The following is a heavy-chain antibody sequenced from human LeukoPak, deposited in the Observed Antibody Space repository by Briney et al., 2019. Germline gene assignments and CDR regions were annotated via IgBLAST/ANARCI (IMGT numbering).Heavy chain of an antibody. CDR3: ARGPLGGSYYRGDAFDI. Sequence: GGSLRLSCAASGFTFSSYDMHWVRQATGKGLEWVSAIGTAGDTYYPGSVKGRFTISRENAKNSLYLQMNSLRAGDTAVYYCARGPLGGSYYRGDAFDIWGQGTMVTVSS. J-gene: IGHJ3*02. CDR1: GFTFSSYD. D-gene: IGHD3-10*01. CDR2: IGTAGDT. V-gene: IGHV3-13*01.